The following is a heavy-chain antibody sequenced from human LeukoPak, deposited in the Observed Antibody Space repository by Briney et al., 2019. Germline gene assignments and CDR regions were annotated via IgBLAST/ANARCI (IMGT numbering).Heavy chain of an antibody. V-gene: IGHV4-30-4*01. CDR2: ISHIGST. Sequence: SETLSLTCTVSGGSTSSGDYYWCWIRQTPGKGLEWIGYISHIGSTYYNPSLKGRVAMSIDTSKNQFSLKLSSVTAADTAVYYCARHHGSSWYFYAFDIWGQGTMVTVSS. CDR3: ARHHGSSWYFYAFDI. CDR1: GGSTSSGDYY. D-gene: IGHD6-13*01. J-gene: IGHJ3*02.